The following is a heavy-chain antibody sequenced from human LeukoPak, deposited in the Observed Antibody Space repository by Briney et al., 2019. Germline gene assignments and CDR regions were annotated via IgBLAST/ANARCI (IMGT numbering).Heavy chain of an antibody. D-gene: IGHD2-2*01. V-gene: IGHV3-21*01. CDR3: ARIGQRDGGLVPAAKGGDYFDY. J-gene: IGHJ4*02. CDR1: GFTFSSYS. CDR2: ISSSSSYI. Sequence: GGSLRLSCAASGFTFSSYSMNWVRQAPGKGLEWVSSISSSSSYIYYADSVKGRFTISRDNAKNSLYLQMNSLRAEDTAVYYCARIGQRDGGLVPAAKGGDYFDYWGQGTLVTVSS.